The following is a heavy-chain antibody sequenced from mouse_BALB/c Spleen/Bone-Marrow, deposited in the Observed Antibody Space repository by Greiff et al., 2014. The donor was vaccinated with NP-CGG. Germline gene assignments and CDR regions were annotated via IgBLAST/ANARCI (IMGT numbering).Heavy chain of an antibody. Sequence: EVQLVESGGDLVKPGGSLKLPCAASGFTFSTYGMSWVRQTPDKRLEWVATINSGGSYTYYPDSVMGRFTISRDNAKNTLYLQMTSLKSEDTAMYYCTSRGRYDERTDMDCWGHGTSVTVSS. D-gene: IGHD2-14*01. CDR2: INSGGSYT. CDR1: GFTFSTYG. CDR3: TSRGRYDERTDMDC. V-gene: IGHV5-6*01. J-gene: IGHJ4*01.